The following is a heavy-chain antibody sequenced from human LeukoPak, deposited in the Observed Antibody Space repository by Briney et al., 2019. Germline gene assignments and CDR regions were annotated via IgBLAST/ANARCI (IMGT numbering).Heavy chain of an antibody. CDR1: GYTFTGYY. J-gene: IGHJ3*02. CDR2: INPNSGGT. CDR3: ARADSSSSAFDI. Sequence: ASVKVPCKASGYTFTGYYMHWVRQAPGRGLEWMGWINPNSGGTNYAQKFQGRVTMTRDTSISTAYMELSRLRSDDTAVYYCARADSSSSAFDIWGQGTMVTVSS. D-gene: IGHD6-6*01. V-gene: IGHV1-2*02.